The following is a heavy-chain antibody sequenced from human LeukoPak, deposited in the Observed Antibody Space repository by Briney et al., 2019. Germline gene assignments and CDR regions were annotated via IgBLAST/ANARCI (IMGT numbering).Heavy chain of an antibody. CDR2: IYYSGST. Sequence: KPSETLSLTCTVSGGSIGSYYWSWIRQPPGKGLEWIGYIYYSGSTNYNPSLKSRVTISVDTSKNQFSLKVNSVTAADTAVYYCARIETYYDFWSGYYFDYWGQGTLVTVSS. D-gene: IGHD3-3*01. V-gene: IGHV4-59*01. CDR3: ARIETYYDFWSGYYFDY. CDR1: GGSIGSYY. J-gene: IGHJ4*02.